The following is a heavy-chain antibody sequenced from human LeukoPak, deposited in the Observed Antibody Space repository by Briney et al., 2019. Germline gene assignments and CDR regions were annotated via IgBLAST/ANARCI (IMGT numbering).Heavy chain of an antibody. CDR1: GFTFSSYA. J-gene: IGHJ4*02. Sequence: GGSLRLSCAASGFTFSSYAMSWVRQAPGKGLEWVAFIRYDGSSKYYADSVKGRFTISRDNSKNTLYLQMNSLRAEDTAVYYCAKDSGNARFDYWGQGTLVTVSS. CDR2: IRYDGSSK. V-gene: IGHV3-30*02. D-gene: IGHD5-12*01. CDR3: AKDSGNARFDY.